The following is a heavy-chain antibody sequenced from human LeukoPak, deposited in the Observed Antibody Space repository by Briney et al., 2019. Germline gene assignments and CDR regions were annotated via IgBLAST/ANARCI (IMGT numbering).Heavy chain of an antibody. J-gene: IGHJ1*01. Sequence: SEALSLTCTVSGGSISSYYWTWIRQPPGKGLEWIGYIYYSGSTNYNPSLKSRVTISVDTSKNQFSLKLSSVTAADTAVYYCARQKDSSWYSHWGQGTLVTVSS. V-gene: IGHV4-59*08. D-gene: IGHD6-13*01. CDR2: IYYSGST. CDR3: ARQKDSSWYSH. CDR1: GGSISSYY.